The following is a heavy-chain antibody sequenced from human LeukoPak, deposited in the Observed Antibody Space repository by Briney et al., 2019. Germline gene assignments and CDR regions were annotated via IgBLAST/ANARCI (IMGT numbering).Heavy chain of an antibody. CDR1: GYTFTGYY. J-gene: IGHJ4*02. CDR2: INPKSGGT. D-gene: IGHD3-16*01. V-gene: IGHV1-2*02. Sequence: ASVKVSCKASGYTFTGYYIHWVRQAPGQGPEWMGWINPKSGGTKYAQKFQGRVTMTRNTSISTAYMDLRSLTSDDTAVYYCARDQGDYYFDYWDQGILVTVSS. CDR3: ARDQGDYYFDY.